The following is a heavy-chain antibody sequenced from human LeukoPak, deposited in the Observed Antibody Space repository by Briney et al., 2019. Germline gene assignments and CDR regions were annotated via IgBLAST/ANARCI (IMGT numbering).Heavy chain of an antibody. Sequence: GASVKVSCKTSGYTFTGYYIHWVRQAPGQGLEWMGGIIPVFGTGKYAQKFQGRVTITADKSTTTVYMELYSLRYEDTAVYYCARDGKYVGSGWPRDGFDRWGQGTMVTVSS. CDR1: GYTFTGYY. CDR3: ARDGKYVGSGWPRDGFDR. CDR2: IIPVFGTG. D-gene: IGHD6-19*01. J-gene: IGHJ3*02. V-gene: IGHV1-69*06.